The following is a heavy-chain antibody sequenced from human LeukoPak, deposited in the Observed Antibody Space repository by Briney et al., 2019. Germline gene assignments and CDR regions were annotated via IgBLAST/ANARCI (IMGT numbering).Heavy chain of an antibody. D-gene: IGHD2-15*01. CDR3: ARDKEGGSNDH. J-gene: IGHJ4*02. CDR2: IKEDGREK. CDR1: GFTFRRHW. V-gene: IGHV3-7*01. Sequence: GGSLSLSCAASGFTFRRHWMSWVRQAPGKGLEWVANIKEDGREKKYVDSVKDRFTISRDNTKSLVYLQMSGLRVDDTAIYYCARDKEGGSNDHWGQGTLVTVSS.